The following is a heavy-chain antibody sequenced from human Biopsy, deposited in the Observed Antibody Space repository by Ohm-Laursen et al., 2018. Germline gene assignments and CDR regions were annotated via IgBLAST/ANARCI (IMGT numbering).Heavy chain of an antibody. CDR1: GYTFTDYY. J-gene: IGHJ4*02. Sequence: ASVKVSCKPSGYTFTDYYIHWVRQAPGQGPEWMGWTNPKSGGTKYAQKFQGRVTMARDTSIDTVHMELSRLTSDDTALYYCAKDCGLGGDRDYWGQGTLVTVSS. D-gene: IGHD2-21*01. CDR3: AKDCGLGGDRDY. V-gene: IGHV1-2*02. CDR2: TNPKSGGT.